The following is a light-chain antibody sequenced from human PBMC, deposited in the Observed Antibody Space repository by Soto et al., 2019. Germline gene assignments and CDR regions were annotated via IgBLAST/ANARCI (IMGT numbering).Light chain of an antibody. CDR1: SSDVGRYNY. Sequence: QSALTQPRSVSASPGQSVTISCTGTSSDVGRYNYVSWFQQHPGKAPKVMIYDVTKRPSGVPDRFSGSKSGNTASLTISGLQTEDEADYYCCSYAGSFTRFVVFGGGTKVTVL. CDR2: DVT. J-gene: IGLJ2*01. CDR3: CSYAGSFTRFVV. V-gene: IGLV2-11*01.